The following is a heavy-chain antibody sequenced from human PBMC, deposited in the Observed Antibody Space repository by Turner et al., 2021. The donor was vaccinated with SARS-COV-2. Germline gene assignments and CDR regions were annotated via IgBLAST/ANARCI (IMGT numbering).Heavy chain of an antibody. D-gene: IGHD6-13*01. J-gene: IGHJ5*02. CDR1: GFTVSSNY. Sequence: EVQLVESGGGLVQPGGSLRPSCADSGFTVSSNYMSWVRQAPGKGLEWVSVIYSGGSTYYADSVKGRFTISRDNSKNTLYLQINSLRAEDTAVYYCAREAAAGNFHGWFDPWGQGTLVTVSS. CDR2: IYSGGST. V-gene: IGHV3-66*01. CDR3: AREAAAGNFHGWFDP.